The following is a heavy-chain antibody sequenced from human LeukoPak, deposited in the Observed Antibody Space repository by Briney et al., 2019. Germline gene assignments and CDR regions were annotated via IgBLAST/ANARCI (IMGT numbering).Heavy chain of an antibody. D-gene: IGHD3-22*01. CDR3: ARDRITMIVVVPWAFDI. CDR1: GGSISSYY. CDR2: IYYSGST. V-gene: IGHV4-59*12. J-gene: IGHJ3*02. Sequence: SETLSLTCTVSGGSISSYYWSWIRQPPGKGLEWIGYIYYSGSTNYNPSLKSRVTISVDTSKNQFSLKLSSVTAADTAVYYCARDRITMIVVVPWAFDIWGRGTMVTVSS.